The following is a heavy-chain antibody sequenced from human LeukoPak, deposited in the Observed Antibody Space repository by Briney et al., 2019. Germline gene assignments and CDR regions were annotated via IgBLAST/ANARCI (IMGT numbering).Heavy chain of an antibody. Sequence: GGSLTLSCAPSGFTFSSNWMHWVRQAPGKGLGWVSFINKEGRVTRYADSVKGRFTISRHNAKNTLYLQVHSLRAEATAMYFCSRGGQGAVDYWGPGTLVSVSS. D-gene: IGHD3-16*01. CDR3: SRGGQGAVDY. CDR2: INKEGRVT. J-gene: IGHJ4*02. V-gene: IGHV3-74*01. CDR1: GFTFSSNW.